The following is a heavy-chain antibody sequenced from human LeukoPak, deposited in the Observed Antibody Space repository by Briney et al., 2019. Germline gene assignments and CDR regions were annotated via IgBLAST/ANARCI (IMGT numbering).Heavy chain of an antibody. J-gene: IGHJ3*02. CDR3: ARRDFGYDFWSGYCWYAFDI. D-gene: IGHD3-3*01. CDR2: INRSGST. Sequence: SETLSLTCAVYGGSFSGYYWSWIRQPPGKGLEWIGEINRSGSTNYNPSLKSRVTISVDTSKNQFSLKLSSVTAADTAVYYCARRDFGYDFWSGYCWYAFDIWGQGTMVTVSS. CDR1: GGSFSGYY. V-gene: IGHV4-34*01.